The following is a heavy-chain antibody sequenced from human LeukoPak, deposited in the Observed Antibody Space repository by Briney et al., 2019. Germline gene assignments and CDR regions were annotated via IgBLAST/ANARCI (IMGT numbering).Heavy chain of an antibody. CDR1: GFTFNTYT. Sequence: GGSLRLSCAASGFTFNTYTMTWVRQAPGKGPEWVSSITSGSHYIYYADSVKGRFIISRDNAKNSLYLQMNSLRAEDTAVYYCARDITGTTSFDYWGQGTLVTVSS. D-gene: IGHD1-20*01. CDR2: ITSGSHYI. J-gene: IGHJ4*02. V-gene: IGHV3-21*01. CDR3: ARDITGTTSFDY.